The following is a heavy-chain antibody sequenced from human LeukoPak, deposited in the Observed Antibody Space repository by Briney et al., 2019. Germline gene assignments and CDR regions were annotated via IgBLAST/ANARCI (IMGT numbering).Heavy chain of an antibody. Sequence: SETLSLTCTVSGDSISRFYWSWIRQPPGKGLEWIGYIFYSGSTTYNPSLKSRVTISLDTSKKHFSLRLNSVTAVDTAVYYCARVGITASFDIWGQGTMVTVSS. J-gene: IGHJ3*02. V-gene: IGHV4-59*01. CDR1: GDSISRFY. CDR2: IFYSGST. D-gene: IGHD2-21*02. CDR3: ARVGITASFDI.